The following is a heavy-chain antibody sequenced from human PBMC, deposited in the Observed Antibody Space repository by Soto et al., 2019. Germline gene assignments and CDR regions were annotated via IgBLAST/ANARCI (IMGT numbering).Heavy chain of an antibody. V-gene: IGHV1-2*04. CDR2: INPNSGGT. Sequence: ASVKVSCKASGYTFTGYYMHWVRQAPGQGLEWMGWINPNSGGTNYAQKFQGWVTMTRDTSISTAYMELSRLRSDDTAVYYCARENYSSGSNWFDPWGQGTLVTVSS. D-gene: IGHD6-19*01. CDR3: ARENYSSGSNWFDP. CDR1: GYTFTGYY. J-gene: IGHJ5*02.